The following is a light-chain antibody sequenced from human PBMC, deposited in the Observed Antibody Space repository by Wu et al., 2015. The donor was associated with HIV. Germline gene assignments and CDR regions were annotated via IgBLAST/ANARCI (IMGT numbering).Light chain of an antibody. CDR1: RSTSRY. CDR2: AAS. CDR3: QQSYSDRS. Sequence: DIQMTQSPSSLSASVGDRVTITCRASRSTSRYLNWYQQKPGKAPKLLIYAASTLESGVPSRFSGSGSGTDFTLTISSLQPEDFATYYCQQSYSDRSFGQGTKLEIK. J-gene: IGKJ2*04. V-gene: IGKV1-39*01.